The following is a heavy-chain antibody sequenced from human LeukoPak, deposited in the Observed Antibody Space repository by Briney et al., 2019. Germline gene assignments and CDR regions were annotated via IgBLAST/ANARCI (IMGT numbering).Heavy chain of an antibody. V-gene: IGHV4-59*11. Sequence: PSETLSLTCTVPGGSISSHYWSWIRQPPGKGLEWIWYIYYSGSTNYNPSLKSRVTISVDTSKNQFSLKLSSVTAADTAVYYCARVARSRYSSSSGSWFDPWGQGTLVTVSS. J-gene: IGHJ5*02. CDR2: IYYSGST. CDR1: GGSISSHY. CDR3: ARVARSRYSSSSGSWFDP. D-gene: IGHD6-6*01.